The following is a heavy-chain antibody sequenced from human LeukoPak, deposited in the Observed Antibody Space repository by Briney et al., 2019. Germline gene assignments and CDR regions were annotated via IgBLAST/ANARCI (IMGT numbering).Heavy chain of an antibody. J-gene: IGHJ6*03. Sequence: GASVKVSCKASGGTFSSYAISWVRQAPGQGLEWMGGIIPIFDTVNYAQKFQGRVTITADKSTSTAYMELSSLRSEDTAVYYCARDGRYFDWSPTYYYYYYMDVWGKGTTVTVSS. CDR1: GGTFSSYA. CDR2: IIPIFDTV. D-gene: IGHD3-9*01. V-gene: IGHV1-69*06. CDR3: ARDGRYFDWSPTYYYYYYMDV.